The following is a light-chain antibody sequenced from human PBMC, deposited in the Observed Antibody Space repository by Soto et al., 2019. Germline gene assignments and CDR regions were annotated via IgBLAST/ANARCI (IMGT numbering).Light chain of an antibody. J-gene: IGKJ1*01. CDR1: QSVSSSY. V-gene: IGKV3-20*01. Sequence: EIVLTQSPGTLSLSPGERATLSRRASQSVSSSYLAWYQQKPGQAPRLLIYGASSRATGIPDRFSGSGSGTDFTLIISRLEPEDFAVYYCQQYGSSRTFGQGTKVEIK. CDR3: QQYGSSRT. CDR2: GAS.